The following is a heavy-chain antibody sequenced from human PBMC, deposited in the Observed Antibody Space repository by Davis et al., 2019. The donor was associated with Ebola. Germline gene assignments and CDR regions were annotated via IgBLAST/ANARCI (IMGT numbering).Heavy chain of an antibody. CDR1: GFTFSTYN. Sequence: PGGSLRLSCAASGFTFSTYNLNWVRQAPGKGLEWVAVISYDGSNKYYADSVKGRFTISRDNSKNTLYLQMNSLRAEDTAVYYCARILGYCSSTSCYLGYAFDIWGQGTMVTVSS. J-gene: IGHJ3*02. CDR2: ISYDGSNK. D-gene: IGHD2-2*01. CDR3: ARILGYCSSTSCYLGYAFDI. V-gene: IGHV3-30-3*01.